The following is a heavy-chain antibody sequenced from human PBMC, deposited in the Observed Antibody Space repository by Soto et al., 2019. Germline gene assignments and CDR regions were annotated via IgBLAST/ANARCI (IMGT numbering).Heavy chain of an antibody. CDR1: GFTFSSYW. J-gene: IGHJ6*02. Sequence: VRLSCTASGFTFSSYWMHWVRQAPRKGLVWVSRINSDGSSTGYADSVKGRFTISRDNAKNTLYLQMNSLRAEDTAVYYCARVAGVTGCMDVGVQETTVAIFS. V-gene: IGHV3-74*01. CDR2: INSDGSST. CDR3: ARVAGVTGCMDV. D-gene: IGHD2-21*02.